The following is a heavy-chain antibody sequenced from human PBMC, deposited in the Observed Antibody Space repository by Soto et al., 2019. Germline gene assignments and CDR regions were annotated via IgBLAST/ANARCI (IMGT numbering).Heavy chain of an antibody. J-gene: IGHJ6*02. D-gene: IGHD5-18*01. V-gene: IGHV1-2*04. CDR2: INPNSGGT. CDR1: GYTFTGYY. Sequence: XSLKVSCKASGYTFTGYYMHWVRQAPGQGLEWMGWINPNSGGTNYAQKFQGWVTMTRDTSISTAYMELSRLRSDDTAVYYFARDRGYSYGSYYYYYGMDVWGQGTTVTASS. CDR3: ARDRGYSYGSYYYYYGMDV.